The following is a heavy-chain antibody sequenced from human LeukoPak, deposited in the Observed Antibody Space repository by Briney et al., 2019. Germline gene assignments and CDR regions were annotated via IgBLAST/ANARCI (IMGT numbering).Heavy chain of an antibody. CDR1: GFTFSSYA. D-gene: IGHD3-16*01. CDR2: ISGGGVTT. J-gene: IGHJ6*02. Sequence: GGSLRLSCAASGFTFSSYAMIWVRQAPGKGLEWVSGISGGGVTTYYADSVKGRFTISRDNSKNTLYLQMNSLRADDTAIYYCARNQQLGGHSYYYYGMDVWGQGTTVTVSS. V-gene: IGHV3-23*01. CDR3: ARNQQLGGHSYYYYGMDV.